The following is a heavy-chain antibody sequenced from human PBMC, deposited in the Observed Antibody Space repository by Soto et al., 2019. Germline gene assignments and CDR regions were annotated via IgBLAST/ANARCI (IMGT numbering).Heavy chain of an antibody. CDR3: ARDQYQLLPSVSWFES. CDR1: VGSISGDSY. J-gene: IGHJ5*01. Sequence: SESLCVPCIFSVGSISGDSYWIWIRQTPVKGLEWIGYIYHTGNTYYSPSLRSRVSISVDKSKSQFSLKLISVTAADTAVYFCARDQYQLLPSVSWFESWGQVTLVTGSS. D-gene: IGHD2-2*01. V-gene: IGHV4-30-4*01. CDR2: IYHTGNT.